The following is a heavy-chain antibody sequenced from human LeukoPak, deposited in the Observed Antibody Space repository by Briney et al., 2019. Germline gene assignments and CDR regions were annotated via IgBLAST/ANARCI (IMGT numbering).Heavy chain of an antibody. CDR1: GYTFTSYY. Sequence: ASVKVSCKASGYTFTSYYIHWVRQAPGQGLEWLGVILPSGGITTYAQRFQGRVTMTRDMSTSTVYMELSSLRSDDTAVYYCARSRTVAGTWGGYFDYWGQGTLVTVSS. V-gene: IGHV1-46*01. CDR2: ILPSGGIT. J-gene: IGHJ4*02. CDR3: ARSRTVAGTWGGYFDY. D-gene: IGHD6-19*01.